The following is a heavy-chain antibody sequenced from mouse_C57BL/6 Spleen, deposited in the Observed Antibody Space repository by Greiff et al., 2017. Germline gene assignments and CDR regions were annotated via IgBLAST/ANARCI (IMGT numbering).Heavy chain of an antibody. J-gene: IGHJ2*01. CDR2: IHPSDSDT. V-gene: IGHV1-74*01. Sequence: QVHVKQPGAELVKPGASVKVSCKASGYTFTSYWMHWVKQRPGQGLEWIGRIHPSDSDTNYNQKFKGKATLTVDKSSSTAYMQLSSLTSEDSAVYYCATYYSNYNDFDYWGQGTTLTVSS. CDR1: GYTFTSYW. D-gene: IGHD2-5*01. CDR3: ATYYSNYNDFDY.